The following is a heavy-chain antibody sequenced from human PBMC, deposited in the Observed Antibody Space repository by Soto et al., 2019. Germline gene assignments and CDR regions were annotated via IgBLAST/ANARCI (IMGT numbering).Heavy chain of an antibody. V-gene: IGHV3-66*01. CDR2: IYSGGST. CDR1: GFTVSINY. J-gene: IGHJ6*02. CDR3: ARDGISSSWYVGDYYYYYGMDV. Sequence: GGSLRLSCAASGFTVSINYMSWVRQAPGKGLKWVSLIYSGGSTFYADSVKGRFSISRDNSKNTLYLQMNSLRAEDTAVYYCARDGISSSWYVGDYYYYYGMDVWGQGTTVTVSS. D-gene: IGHD6-13*01.